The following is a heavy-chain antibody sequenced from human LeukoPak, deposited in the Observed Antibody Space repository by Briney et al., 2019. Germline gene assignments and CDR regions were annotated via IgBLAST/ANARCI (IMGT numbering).Heavy chain of an antibody. Sequence: SVKVSCKASGGTFSSYAISWVRQAPGQGLGWMGRIIPILGIANYAQKFQGRVTITADKSTSTAYMELSSLRSEDTAVYYCARDFSWTGDYYYYGMDVWGQGTTVTVSS. CDR1: GGTFSSYA. CDR2: IIPILGIA. CDR3: ARDFSWTGDYYYYGMDV. D-gene: IGHD3/OR15-3a*01. V-gene: IGHV1-69*04. J-gene: IGHJ6*02.